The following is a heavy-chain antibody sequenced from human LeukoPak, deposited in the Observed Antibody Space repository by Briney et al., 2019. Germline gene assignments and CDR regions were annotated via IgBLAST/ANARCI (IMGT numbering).Heavy chain of an antibody. CDR1: GFTFSSYS. V-gene: IGHV3-48*01. D-gene: IGHD6-19*01. Sequence: GGSLRLSCAASGFTFSSYSMNWVRQAPGKGLEWVSYISSSSSNIYYADSVKGRFTISRDNSKNTLYLQMNSLRAEDTAVYYCATLPGYRSGWYFGYFDSWGQGALVTVSS. CDR3: ATLPGYRSGWYFGYFDS. CDR2: ISSSSSNI. J-gene: IGHJ4*02.